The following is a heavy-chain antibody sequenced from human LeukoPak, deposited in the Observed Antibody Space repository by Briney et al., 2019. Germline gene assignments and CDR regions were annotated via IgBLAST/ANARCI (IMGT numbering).Heavy chain of an antibody. CDR2: ISPYNGNT. CDR3: ARDPAVSGKTYYFDY. V-gene: IGHV1-18*01. J-gene: IGHJ4*02. D-gene: IGHD6-19*01. CDR1: GYTFRSYG. Sequence: ASVKVSFKASGYTFRSYGFSWVRQAPGQGLEWMGWISPYNGNTNYAQKFQGRVTMTRDTSTSTVYMELSSLRSEDTAMYYCARDPAVSGKTYYFDYWGQGTLVTVSS.